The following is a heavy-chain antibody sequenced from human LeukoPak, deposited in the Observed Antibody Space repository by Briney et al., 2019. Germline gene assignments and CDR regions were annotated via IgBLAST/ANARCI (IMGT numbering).Heavy chain of an antibody. CDR2: IIPIFGTA. J-gene: IGHJ4*02. CDR3: ARDRPEYSSSSPFDY. V-gene: IGHV1-69*01. Sequence: KVSCKASGGTFSSYAISWVRQAPGQGLEWMGGIIPIFGTANYAQKFQGRVTITADESTSTAYMELSSLRSEDTAVYYCARDRPEYSSSSPFDYWGQGTLVTVSS. D-gene: IGHD6-6*01. CDR1: GGTFSSYA.